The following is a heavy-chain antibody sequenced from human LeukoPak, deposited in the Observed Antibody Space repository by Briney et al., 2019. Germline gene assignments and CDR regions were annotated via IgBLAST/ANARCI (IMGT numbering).Heavy chain of an antibody. CDR1: GGSFSGYY. Sequence: SETLSLTCAVYGGSFSGYYWSWIRQPPGKGLEWIGEINHSGSTNYNPSLKSRVTMSVDTSKNQFSLKLSSVTAADTAVYYCAREGTWYDILTGYANFDYWGQGTLVTVSS. D-gene: IGHD3-9*01. CDR2: INHSGST. J-gene: IGHJ4*02. V-gene: IGHV4-34*01. CDR3: AREGTWYDILTGYANFDY.